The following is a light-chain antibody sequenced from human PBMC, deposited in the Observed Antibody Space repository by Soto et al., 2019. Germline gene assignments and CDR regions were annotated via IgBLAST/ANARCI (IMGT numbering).Light chain of an antibody. J-gene: IGKJ1*01. V-gene: IGKV1-5*03. CDR2: KAS. CDR1: QTIDSW. CDR3: QQYHIYSGT. Sequence: DIQMTQSPSTLSASVGDRVTITCRASQTIDSWLSWSQQRPGQPPNLLIYKASTLASGVPSRFSGSGSGTEFTLTINSLQPDDFATYYCQQYHIYSGTFGQGTKVDIK.